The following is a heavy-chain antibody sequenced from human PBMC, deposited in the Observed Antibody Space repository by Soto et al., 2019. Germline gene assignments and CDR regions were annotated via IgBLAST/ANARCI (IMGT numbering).Heavy chain of an antibody. D-gene: IGHD2-8*02. V-gene: IGHV3-23*01. CDR2: LLRSGSTT. Sequence: GGSLRLSCSASGFTFRNFAMTWARQSPGKGLEWVAGLLRSGSTTYYADSVKGRFTISSDISANSLYLQMDSLRAEDTAVYYCAKEAPAGAGVYRLYFWGKGIAVTVA. CDR1: GFTFRNFA. CDR3: AKEAPAGAGVYRLYF. J-gene: IGHJ6*03.